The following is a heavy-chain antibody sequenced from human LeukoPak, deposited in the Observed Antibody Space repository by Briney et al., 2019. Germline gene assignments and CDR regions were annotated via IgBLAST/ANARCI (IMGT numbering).Heavy chain of an antibody. Sequence: GGSLRLSCAASGFSFSNYGMTWVRQAPGKGLEWVSYIRSSGETYYTDSVEGRFTISRDTSKNTLYLQMNSLRAEDTAVYYCAKDGEEFYDYVWGSSLYYFDYWGQGTLVTVSS. J-gene: IGHJ4*02. D-gene: IGHD3-16*01. CDR2: IRSSGET. CDR1: GFSFSNYG. CDR3: AKDGEEFYDYVWGSSLYYFDY. V-gene: IGHV3-23*01.